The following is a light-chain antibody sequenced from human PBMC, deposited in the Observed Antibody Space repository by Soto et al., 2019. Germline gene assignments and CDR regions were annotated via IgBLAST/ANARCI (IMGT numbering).Light chain of an antibody. CDR2: ATS. Sequence: DIRMTQSPSSLSASVGDRVTITCRASLSISDYLNWYQQKPGEAPKLLISATSNLVSGVPSRFSGSGSGTEFNLTISNLHPEDFATYCCQQSASTPWTFGQGTRVEI. CDR3: QQSASTPWT. J-gene: IGKJ1*01. V-gene: IGKV1-39*01. CDR1: LSISDY.